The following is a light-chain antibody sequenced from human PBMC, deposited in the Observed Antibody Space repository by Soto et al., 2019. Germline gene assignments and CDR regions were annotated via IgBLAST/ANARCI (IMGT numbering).Light chain of an antibody. Sequence: QAVVTQPPSVSGAPGQRVTISCSGANYDVHWYQQLPGSAPKLLIHRNNFRPSGVPDRFSGTKSGASASLAITGLQAEDEADYYCQSFDISLAALFGGGTKLTVL. V-gene: IGLV1-40*03. J-gene: IGLJ2*01. CDR3: QSFDISLAAL. CDR1: GANYD. CDR2: RNN.